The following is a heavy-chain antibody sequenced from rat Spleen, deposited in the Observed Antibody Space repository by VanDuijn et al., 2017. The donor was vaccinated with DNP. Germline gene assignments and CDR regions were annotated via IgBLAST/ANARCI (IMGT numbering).Heavy chain of an antibody. CDR1: GYSITSSYR. D-gene: IGHD1-1*01. J-gene: IGHJ3*01. V-gene: IGHV3-3*01. CDR3: ARSNYSGSNWFAY. CDR2: INSAGST. Sequence: EVQLQESGPGLVKPSQSLSLTCSVTGYSITSSYRWNWIRKFPGNKLEWMGYINSAGSTTYNPSLKSRISITRATSKNQFFLQVNSVTTEETATYYCARSNYSGSNWFAYWGQGTLVTVSS.